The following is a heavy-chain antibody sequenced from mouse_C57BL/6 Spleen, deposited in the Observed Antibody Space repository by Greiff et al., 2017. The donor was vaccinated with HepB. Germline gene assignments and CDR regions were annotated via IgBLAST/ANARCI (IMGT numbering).Heavy chain of an antibody. CDR1: GFSLTSYG. CDR3: AKKADVYYAMDY. J-gene: IGHJ4*01. CDR2: IWSGGST. V-gene: IGHV2-4*01. Sequence: VQLQESGPGLVQPSQSLSITCTVSGFSLTSYGVHWVRQPPGKGLEWLGVIWSGGSTDYNAAFISRLSISKDNTKCQVFFKMNSLQADDTAIYYCAKKADVYYAMDYWGQGTSVTVSS.